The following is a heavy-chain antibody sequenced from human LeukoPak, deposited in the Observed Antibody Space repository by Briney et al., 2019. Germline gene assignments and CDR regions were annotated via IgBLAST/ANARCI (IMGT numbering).Heavy chain of an antibody. CDR1: GLTFSRYS. CDR3: ARDPTAGSYFDY. V-gene: IGHV3-21*01. J-gene: IGHJ4*02. CDR2: ISISSNYI. Sequence: GGSLRLSCAASGLTFSRYSMNWVRQAPGKGLEWVSSISISSNYIYYADSVKGRFTISRDNAKNSLYLQVNSLRAEDTAVYYCARDPTAGSYFDYWGQGTLVTVSS. D-gene: IGHD3-10*01.